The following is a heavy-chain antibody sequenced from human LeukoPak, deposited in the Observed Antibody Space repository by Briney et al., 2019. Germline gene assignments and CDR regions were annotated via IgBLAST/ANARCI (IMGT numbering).Heavy chain of an antibody. Sequence: GGSLRLSCAASGCTFSSYAMSWVRQAPGKGLEWVSSISGSGGSTLYADSVKGRFTISRDNSKNTLYLQMNSLRAEDTAVYYCAPTAPRTNGVGYWGQGTLVTVSS. D-gene: IGHD2-8*01. CDR3: APTAPRTNGVGY. CDR1: GCTFSSYA. CDR2: ISGSGGST. J-gene: IGHJ4*02. V-gene: IGHV3-23*01.